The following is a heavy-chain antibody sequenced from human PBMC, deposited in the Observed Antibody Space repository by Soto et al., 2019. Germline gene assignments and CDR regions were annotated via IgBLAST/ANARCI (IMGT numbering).Heavy chain of an antibody. V-gene: IGHV3-23*01. CDR2: MSGSSSTT. Sequence: GGSLRLSCATSGLTFSNYAMSWVRQAPGGGLEWVSSMSGSSSTTYYADSVRGRFTISRDRSKNTLYLQMSGLRAEDTALYYCAKNQERELPRVIDFWGQGTLVTVSS. CDR3: AKNQERELPRVIDF. D-gene: IGHD1-7*01. J-gene: IGHJ4*02. CDR1: GLTFSNYA.